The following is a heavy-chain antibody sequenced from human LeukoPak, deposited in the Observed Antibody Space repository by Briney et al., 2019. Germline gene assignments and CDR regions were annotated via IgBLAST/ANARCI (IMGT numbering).Heavy chain of an antibody. CDR2: IFYSGGT. D-gene: IGHD3-9*01. Sequence: WETLSLTCAVYGGSFSGYYWSWIRQPPGKGLEWIGNIFYSGGTYYSPSLTSRVTISLDTSRNQFSLKLNSVTAADTAVYYCAKSTGYGLVDIWGQGTMVTVSS. CDR1: GGSFSGYY. J-gene: IGHJ3*02. CDR3: AKSTGYGLVDI. V-gene: IGHV4-34*12.